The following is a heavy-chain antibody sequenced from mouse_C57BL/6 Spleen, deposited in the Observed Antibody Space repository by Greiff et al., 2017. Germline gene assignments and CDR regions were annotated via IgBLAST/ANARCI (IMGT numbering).Heavy chain of an antibody. CDR1: GYTFTSYW. Sequence: QVQLQQPGAELVRPGSSVKLSCTASGYTFTSYWMDWVKQRPGQGLEWIGNIYPSDSETHYNPKFKGKATLTVDKSSSTAYLQLSSLTSEDSAVYYCSREGGLGYFDGWGTGTTVTVAS. J-gene: IGHJ1*03. V-gene: IGHV1-61*01. D-gene: IGHD1-1*02. CDR2: IYPSDSET. CDR3: SREGGLGYFDG.